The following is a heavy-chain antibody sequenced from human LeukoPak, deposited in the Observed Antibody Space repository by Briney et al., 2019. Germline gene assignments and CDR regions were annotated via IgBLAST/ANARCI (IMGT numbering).Heavy chain of an antibody. CDR2: IKQDGSEK. D-gene: IGHD3-22*01. CDR1: GFTFSSYW. J-gene: IGHJ3*02. V-gene: IGHV3-7*01. CDR3: AKDFGIGYYYDSSDWALDI. Sequence: PGGSLRLSCAASGFTFSSYWMSWVRQAPGKGLEWVANIKQDGSEKYYVDSVKGRFTISRDNAKNSLYLQMNSLRAEDTAVYYCAKDFGIGYYYDSSDWALDIWGQGTMVTVSS.